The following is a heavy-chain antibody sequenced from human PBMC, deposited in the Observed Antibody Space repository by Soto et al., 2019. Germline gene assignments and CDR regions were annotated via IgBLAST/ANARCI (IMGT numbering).Heavy chain of an antibody. CDR1: GGSISSSSYY. CDR3: ARPTYSNYESYYYYYMDV. Sequence: SETLSLTCTVSGGSISSSSYYWGWIRQPPGKGLEWIGSIYYSGSTYYNPSLKSRVTISVDTSKNQFSLKLSSVTAADTAVYYCARPTYSNYESYYYYYMDVWGKGTTVTVSS. J-gene: IGHJ6*03. V-gene: IGHV4-39*01. D-gene: IGHD4-4*01. CDR2: IYYSGST.